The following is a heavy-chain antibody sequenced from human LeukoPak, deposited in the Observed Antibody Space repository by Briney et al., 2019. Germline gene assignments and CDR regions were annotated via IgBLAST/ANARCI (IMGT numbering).Heavy chain of an antibody. J-gene: IGHJ4*02. CDR3: ARLVAAGSDFDY. D-gene: IGHD6-13*01. V-gene: IGHV4-59*12. CDR2: IYYSGST. Sequence: SETLSLTCTVSGGSISSYYWSWIRQPPGKGLEWIGYIYYSGSTNYNPSLKSRVTISVDTSKNQFSLKLSSVTAADTAVYYCARLVAAGSDFDYWGQGTLVTVSS. CDR1: GGSISSYY.